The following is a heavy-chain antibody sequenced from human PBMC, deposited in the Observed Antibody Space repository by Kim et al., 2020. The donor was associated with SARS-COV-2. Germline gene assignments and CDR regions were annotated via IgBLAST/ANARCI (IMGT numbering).Heavy chain of an antibody. CDR2: ISYDGSNK. CDR3: AREFYYYGSGSYYVMNFDY. V-gene: IGHV3-30-3*01. J-gene: IGHJ4*02. D-gene: IGHD3-10*01. Sequence: GGSLRLSCAASGFTFSSYAMHWVRQAPGKGLEWVAVISYDGSNKYYADSVKGRFTISRDNSKNALYLQMNSLRAEDTAVYYCAREFYYYGSGSYYVMNFDYWGQGTLVTVSS. CDR1: GFTFSSYA.